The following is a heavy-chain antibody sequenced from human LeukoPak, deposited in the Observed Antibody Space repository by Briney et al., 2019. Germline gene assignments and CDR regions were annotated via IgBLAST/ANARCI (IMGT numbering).Heavy chain of an antibody. CDR3: AKTQGYYDC. CDR2: VGVGGTT. J-gene: IGHJ4*02. Sequence: GGSLRLSCAASGFTFSSYGMNWVRQAPGKGLEWVSGVGVGGTTYYADSVKGRFTISRDTSKNTLYLQMNSLRAEDTAVYYCAKTQGYYDCWGQGTLVTVSS. CDR1: GFTFSSYG. D-gene: IGHD3-22*01. V-gene: IGHV3-23*01.